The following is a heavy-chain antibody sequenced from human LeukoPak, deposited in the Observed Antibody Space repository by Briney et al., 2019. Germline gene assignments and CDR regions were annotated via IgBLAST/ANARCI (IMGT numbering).Heavy chain of an antibody. V-gene: IGHV1-69*13. D-gene: IGHD3-22*01. CDR1: GGTFSSYA. J-gene: IGHJ4*02. Sequence: ASVKVSCKASGGTFSSYAISWVRQAPGQGLEWMGGIIPIFGTANYAQKFQGRVAITADESTSTAYMELSSLRSEDTAVYYCARGPSDYYYDSSGYHDYWGQGTLVTVSS. CDR3: ARGPSDYYYDSSGYHDY. CDR2: IIPIFGTA.